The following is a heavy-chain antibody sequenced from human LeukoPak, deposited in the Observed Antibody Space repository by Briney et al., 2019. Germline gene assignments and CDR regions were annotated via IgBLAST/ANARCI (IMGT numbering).Heavy chain of an antibody. J-gene: IGHJ5*02. CDR1: VFTFSSHG. CDR2: ISYDGSNN. D-gene: IGHD3-22*01. V-gene: IGHV3-30*03. CDR3: ARDRMGQYYYESSGYSSGFDP. Sequence: GGSLRLSCAASVFTFSSHGMQWVRRARGKGVEWVAVISYDGSNNNYADSVKGRFTITRDNSKNTMYLHMNSMRVEDTAVYYCARDRMGQYYYESSGYSSGFDPWGQGTLVTVSS.